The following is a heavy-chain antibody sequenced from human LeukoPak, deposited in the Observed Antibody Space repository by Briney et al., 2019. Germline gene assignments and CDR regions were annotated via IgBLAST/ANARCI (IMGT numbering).Heavy chain of an antibody. CDR2: ISGSGGST. V-gene: IGHV3-23*01. CDR3: ARRGGTSGWGAFDI. D-gene: IGHD2-2*01. CDR1: GFTVSSNY. J-gene: IGHJ3*02. Sequence: GGSLRLSCAASGFTVSSNYMSWVRQAPGKGLEWVSAISGSGGSTYYADSVKGRFTISRDNSKNTLYLQMNSLRREDTAVYYCARRGGTSGWGAFDIWGQGTMVTVSS.